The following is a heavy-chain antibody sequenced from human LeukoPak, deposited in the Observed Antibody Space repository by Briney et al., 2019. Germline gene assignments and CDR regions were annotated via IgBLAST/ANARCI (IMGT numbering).Heavy chain of an antibody. CDR3: GYDASGYYVY. D-gene: IGHD3-22*01. V-gene: IGHV3-11*01. J-gene: IGHJ4*02. Sequence: GGSLRLSCGASGLTFSDYYMSWIRQAPGEGLEWISFISSSGTTTYYADSVKGRFTISRDNARDSLYLQLNSLRAEDMAVYYCGYDASGYYVYGGEGTLVTVSS. CDR1: GLTFSDYY. CDR2: ISSSGTTT.